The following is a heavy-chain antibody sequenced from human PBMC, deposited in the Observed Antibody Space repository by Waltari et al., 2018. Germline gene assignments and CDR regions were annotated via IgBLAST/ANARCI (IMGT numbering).Heavy chain of an antibody. D-gene: IGHD6-6*01. V-gene: IGHV1-46*01. J-gene: IGHJ4*02. CDR1: GFTFTSYY. Sequence: QVQLVQSGAAVKKPGASVKVSCKASGFTFTSYYIHWLRQAPGQGLEWMGLINPSGDTTTFAQKFQGGVTLTKETSTTTIYMELTSLRSEDTAVYFCARGSGRPDFDYWGQGTLVTVSS. CDR2: INPSGDTT. CDR3: ARGSGRPDFDY.